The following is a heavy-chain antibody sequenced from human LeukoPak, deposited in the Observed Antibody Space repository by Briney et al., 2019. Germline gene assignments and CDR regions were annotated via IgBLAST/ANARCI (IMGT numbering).Heavy chain of an antibody. D-gene: IGHD3-22*01. J-gene: IGHJ4*02. V-gene: IGHV1-2*06. CDR2: INPNSGGT. Sequence: GASVKVSCKASGYTFTGYYMHWVRQAPGQGLEWMGRINPNSGGTNYAQKFQGRVTMTRDTSISTAYMELSRLRSDDTAVYYCARDHNAYYYDSSGYLYWGQGTLVTVSS. CDR3: ARDHNAYYYDSSGYLY. CDR1: GYTFTGYY.